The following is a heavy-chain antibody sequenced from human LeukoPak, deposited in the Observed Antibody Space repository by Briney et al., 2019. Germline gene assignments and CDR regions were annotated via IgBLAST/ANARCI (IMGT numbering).Heavy chain of an antibody. CDR3: ARGNMVRGVIITPRKYYFDY. D-gene: IGHD3-10*01. CDR2: ISGSGGST. Sequence: GGSLRLSCAAPGFTFSSYAMSWVRQAPGKGLEWVSAISGSGGSTYYADSVKGRFTISRDNSKNTLYLQMNSLRAEDTAVYYCARGNMVRGVIITPRKYYFDYWGQGTLVTVSS. V-gene: IGHV3-23*01. J-gene: IGHJ4*02. CDR1: GFTFSSYA.